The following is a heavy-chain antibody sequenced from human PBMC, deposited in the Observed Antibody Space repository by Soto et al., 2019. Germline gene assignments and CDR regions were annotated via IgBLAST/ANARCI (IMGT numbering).Heavy chain of an antibody. CDR1: GGTFNVYT. J-gene: IGHJ3*02. CDR3: ALGSWSGETFDI. V-gene: IGHV1-69*02. D-gene: IGHD6-13*01. Sequence: QVQLVQSGAEVKKPGSSVKVSCKASGGTFNVYTIIWVRQAPGQGLEWMGRIITMLAITNYAQRFQGRVTLPADTSTTTAYMELSSLTSEVTAVYYCALGSWSGETFDIWGQGTLGTVSS. CDR2: IITMLAIT.